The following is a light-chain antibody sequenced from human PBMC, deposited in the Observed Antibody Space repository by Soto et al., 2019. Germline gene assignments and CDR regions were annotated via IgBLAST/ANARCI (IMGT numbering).Light chain of an antibody. V-gene: IGKV3-20*01. Sequence: EVVLTQSPGTLSLSPGERASLSLSASQSLCRNDDAWYQQRVGQAPRLLIYATSSRATGIPDRFRGSGSGTDFSLTIARLEPEDFAVYYCQRYGLSPPFSFGPGTKVAIK. J-gene: IGKJ3*01. CDR3: QRYGLSPPFS. CDR2: ATS. CDR1: QSLCRND.